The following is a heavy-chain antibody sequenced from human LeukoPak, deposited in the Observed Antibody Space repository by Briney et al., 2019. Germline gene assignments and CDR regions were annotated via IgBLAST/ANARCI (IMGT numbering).Heavy chain of an antibody. V-gene: IGHV3-53*01. CDR1: GFTVSSNS. CDR3: ARRAGEYSHPYDY. D-gene: IGHD4-17*01. Sequence: PGGSLRLSCTVSGFTVSSNSMSWVRQAPGKGLEWVSFIYSGGNTHYSDSVKGRFTISRDNSKNTVYLQMNTLRAEDTAVYYCARRAGEYSHPYDYWGQGTLVTVSS. CDR2: IYSGGNT. J-gene: IGHJ4*02.